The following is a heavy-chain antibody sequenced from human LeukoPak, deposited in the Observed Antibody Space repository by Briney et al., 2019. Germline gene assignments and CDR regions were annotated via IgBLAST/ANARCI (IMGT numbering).Heavy chain of an antibody. CDR1: GGSFSGYY. CDR2: INHSGST. V-gene: IGHV4-34*01. D-gene: IGHD5-18*01. Sequence: SETLSLTCAVYGGSFSGYYWSWIRQPPGKGLEWIGEINHSGSTNYNPSLKSRVTISVDTSKNQFSLKLSSVTAADTAVYYCARSRSGYSYDHAAFDIWGQGTMVTVSS. CDR3: ARSRSGYSYDHAAFDI. J-gene: IGHJ3*02.